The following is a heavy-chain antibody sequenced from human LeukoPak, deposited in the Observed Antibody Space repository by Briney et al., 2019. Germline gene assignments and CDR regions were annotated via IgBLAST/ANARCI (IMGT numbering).Heavy chain of an antibody. CDR2: IKSDGSRT. J-gene: IGHJ4*02. Sequence: QPGGSLRLSCAASGFTFSNYWMHWVRQAPGKGLVWVSRIKSDGSRTDYADFVKGRFTISRDNAKNTLYLQMNSLRAEDTAVYYCANLGGVTIFGVGDLDYWGQGTLVTVSS. D-gene: IGHD3-3*01. CDR3: ANLGGVTIFGVGDLDY. V-gene: IGHV3-74*01. CDR1: GFTFSNYW.